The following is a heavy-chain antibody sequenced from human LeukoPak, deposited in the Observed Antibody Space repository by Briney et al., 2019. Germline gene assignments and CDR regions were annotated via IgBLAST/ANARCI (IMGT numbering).Heavy chain of an antibody. CDR2: ISYDGSNK. V-gene: IGHV3-30*03. Sequence: GGSLRLSCAASGFTFNNYGMHWVRQAPGKGLEWVAVISYDGSNKYYADSVKGRFTISRDNSKNALYLQMNSLRAEDTAFYYCARDSGFSGTQRGEYWGQGTLVTVSS. CDR3: ARDSGFSGTQRGEY. J-gene: IGHJ4*02. CDR1: GFTFNNYG. D-gene: IGHD3/OR15-3a*01.